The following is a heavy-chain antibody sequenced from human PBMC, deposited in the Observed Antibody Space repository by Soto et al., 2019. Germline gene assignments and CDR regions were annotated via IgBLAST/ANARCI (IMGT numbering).Heavy chain of an antibody. Sequence: PSETLSLTCSVSGGSINSGGHYWSWIRQHPGKGLEWIGHIYKTGSTDFNPSLKGRLTISIDTSKNQFSLSLRSVTDADTAVYYCARDRIQFSVDVWGQGTTVTVSS. V-gene: IGHV4-31*03. D-gene: IGHD5-18*01. CDR1: GGSINSGGHY. CDR2: IYKTGST. J-gene: IGHJ6*02. CDR3: ARDRIQFSVDV.